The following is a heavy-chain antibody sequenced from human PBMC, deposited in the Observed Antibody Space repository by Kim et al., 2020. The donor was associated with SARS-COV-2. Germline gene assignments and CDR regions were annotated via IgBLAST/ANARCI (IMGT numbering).Heavy chain of an antibody. J-gene: IGHJ5*02. V-gene: IGHV1-24*01. CDR3: ATSFLDRVSESTMVRDNWFDP. CDR1: GYTLTELS. D-gene: IGHD3-10*01. Sequence: ASVKVSCKVSGYTLTELSMHWVRQAPGKGLEWMGGFDPEDGETIYAQKFQGRVTMTEDTSTDTAYMELSSLRSEDTAVYYCATSFLDRVSESTMVRDNWFDPWGQGTLVTVSS. CDR2: FDPEDGET.